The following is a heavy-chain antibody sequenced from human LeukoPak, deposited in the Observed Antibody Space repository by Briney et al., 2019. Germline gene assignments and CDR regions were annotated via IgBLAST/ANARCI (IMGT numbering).Heavy chain of an antibody. CDR1: GYSISSGYF. J-gene: IGHJ5*02. CDR2: IFHSGST. Sequence: SETLSLTCAVSGYSISSGYFWGWIRQPPGKGLEWIESIFHSGSTYYNPSLKSRVTISVDTSKNQFSLKVTSVTAADTAVYYCARGGGSYRPDNWFDPWGQGTLVTVSS. CDR3: ARGGGSYRPDNWFDP. V-gene: IGHV4-38-2*01. D-gene: IGHD1-26*01.